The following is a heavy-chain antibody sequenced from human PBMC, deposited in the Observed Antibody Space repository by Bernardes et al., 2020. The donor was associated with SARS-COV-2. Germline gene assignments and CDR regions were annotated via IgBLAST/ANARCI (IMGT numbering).Heavy chain of an antibody. CDR2: ISSKSGST. CDR1: VYTFSDFY. Sequence: ASVKVSCTASVYTFSDFYIHWLRHAPGQGLEWMGWISSKSGSTNHAQRFQGRVTMNRNTSITTDYMELSSLTSDDTAVYYCARTFYYDRGGASLFDLWGQGTPVTVSS. V-gene: IGHV1-2*02. CDR3: ARTFYYDRGGASLFDL. J-gene: IGHJ4*02. D-gene: IGHD3-16*01.